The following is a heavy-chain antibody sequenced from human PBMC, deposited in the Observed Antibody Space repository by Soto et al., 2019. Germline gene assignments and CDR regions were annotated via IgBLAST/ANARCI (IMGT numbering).Heavy chain of an antibody. CDR2: IYWDDDK. CDR1: GFSLSTGGVG. D-gene: IGHD3-22*01. J-gene: IGHJ4*02. V-gene: IGHV2-5*02. Sequence: GPTLVNPTQTLTLTCTFSGFSLSTGGVGVAWIRQPPGKALEWLAPIYWDDDKRYSPSLKSRLTITKDTSKNQVVLTMTNMDPVDTATYYCARRFSESYYDSSGYYLVDYWGQGTLVTVSS. CDR3: ARRFSESYYDSSGYYLVDY.